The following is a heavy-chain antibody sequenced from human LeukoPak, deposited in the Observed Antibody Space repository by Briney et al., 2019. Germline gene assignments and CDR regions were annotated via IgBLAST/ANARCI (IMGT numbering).Heavy chain of an antibody. CDR3: ARELISSGWVPDGQYYYYYYGMDV. Sequence: GASVKVSCKASGYTFTSYAMNWVRPATGHGLEWMVCINTNTGNPTYAQGFTGRFVFSLDTSVSTAYLQISSLKAEDTAVYYCARELISSGWVPDGQYYYYYYGMDVWGQGTTVTVSS. CDR1: GYTFTSYA. V-gene: IGHV7-4-1*02. J-gene: IGHJ6*02. CDR2: INTNTGNP. D-gene: IGHD6-19*01.